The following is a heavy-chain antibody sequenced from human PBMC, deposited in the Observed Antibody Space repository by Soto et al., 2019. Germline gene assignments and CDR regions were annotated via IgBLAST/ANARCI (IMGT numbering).Heavy chain of an antibody. Sequence: ASVKVSCKASGYTFTGYYMHWVRQAPGQGLEWMGWINPNSGGTNYAQKFQGRVTMTRDTSISTAYMELNSLRAEDTAVYYCARVIKAYSNYGMDVWGQGTTVTVSS. D-gene: IGHD3-16*02. CDR1: GYTFTGYY. CDR3: ARVIKAYSNYGMDV. V-gene: IGHV1-2*02. J-gene: IGHJ6*02. CDR2: INPNSGGT.